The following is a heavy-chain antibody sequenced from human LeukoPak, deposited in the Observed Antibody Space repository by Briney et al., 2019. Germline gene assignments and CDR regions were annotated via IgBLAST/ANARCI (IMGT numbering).Heavy chain of an antibody. J-gene: IGHJ6*02. D-gene: IGHD5-18*01. Sequence: GESLKISCKGSGYSFTSYWIGWVRQMPGKGLEWMGIIYPGDSDTRYSPSFQGQVTISADKSISTAYLRWSSLKASDTAMYYCARQPARGYSYGFLRSYYYYGMDVWGQGTTVTISS. CDR2: IYPGDSDT. CDR3: ARQPARGYSYGFLRSYYYYGMDV. CDR1: GYSFTSYW. V-gene: IGHV5-51*01.